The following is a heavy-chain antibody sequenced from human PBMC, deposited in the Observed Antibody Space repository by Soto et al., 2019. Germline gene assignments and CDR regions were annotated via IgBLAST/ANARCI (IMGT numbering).Heavy chain of an antibody. J-gene: IGHJ6*02. V-gene: IGHV1-69*08. D-gene: IGHD3-16*01. CDR3: GREGDDPYGMDV. Sequence: QVQLVQSGAEVKKPGSSVKVSCKASGGTFSSYTISWVRQAPGQGLEWMGRIIPILGIANYAQKFQGRVTMPADKSKSTAYVELSSLRSEDTAVYYCGREGDDPYGMDVWGQGTTVTVSS. CDR2: IIPILGIA. CDR1: GGTFSSYT.